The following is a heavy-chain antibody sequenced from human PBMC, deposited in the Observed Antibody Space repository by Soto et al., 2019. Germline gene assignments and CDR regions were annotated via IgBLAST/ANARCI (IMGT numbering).Heavy chain of an antibody. D-gene: IGHD3-22*01. J-gene: IGHJ4*02. CDR3: VRWYYDSSGYLDY. CDR1: GFTFSPYS. CDR2: ISSSGSHI. V-gene: IGHV3-21*01. Sequence: EVQLVESGGGLVKPGGSLRLSCAASGFTFSPYSMNWVRQAPGKGLEWVSSISSSGSHIYYADSVKGRFTISRDNAKNSLFLQMNSLRAEDTAVYYCVRWYYDSSGYLDYWGQGTLVTVSS.